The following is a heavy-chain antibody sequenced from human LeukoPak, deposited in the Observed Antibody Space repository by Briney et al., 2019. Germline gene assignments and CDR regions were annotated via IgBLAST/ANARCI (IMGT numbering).Heavy chain of an antibody. V-gene: IGHV3-7*01. Sequence: GGSLRLSCAASGFTFSSYWMSWVRQAPGKGLEWVANIKQDGSEKYYVDSVKGRFTISRENAKNSLYLQMNSLRAEDTAVYYCASARSSYSYDGYYFDYWGQGTVVTVS. D-gene: IGHD5-18*01. CDR1: GFTFSSYW. CDR3: ASARSSYSYDGYYFDY. J-gene: IGHJ4*02. CDR2: IKQDGSEK.